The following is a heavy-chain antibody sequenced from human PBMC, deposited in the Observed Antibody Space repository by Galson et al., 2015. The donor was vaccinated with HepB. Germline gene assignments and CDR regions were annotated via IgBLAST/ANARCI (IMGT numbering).Heavy chain of an antibody. CDR2: IYYSGST. Sequence: TLSLTCTVSGGSISSGGYYWCWIRQHPGKGLEWIGYIYYSGSTYYNPSLKSRVTISVDTSKNQFSLKLSSVTAADTAVYYCARGCSSTSCYSGGWQLGSKPTDFRFDYWGQGTLVTVSS. CDR3: ARGCSSTSCYSGGWQLGSKPTDFRFDY. D-gene: IGHD2-2*01. J-gene: IGHJ4*02. V-gene: IGHV4-31*03. CDR1: GGSISSGGYY.